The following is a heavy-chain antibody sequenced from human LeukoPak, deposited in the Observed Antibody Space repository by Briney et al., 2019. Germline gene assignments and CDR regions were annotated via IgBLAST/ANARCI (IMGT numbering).Heavy chain of an antibody. CDR1: GFTFSNYA. CDR2: ISGSGGST. CDR3: AKGDYYDSSGHIDY. D-gene: IGHD3-22*01. V-gene: IGHV3-23*01. Sequence: GGSLRLSCAASGFTFSNYAMTWVRQAPGKGLEWVSAISGSGGSTYYADSVKGRFTISRDNSKNTLYLQMNSLRAEDTAVYYCAKGDYYDSSGHIDYWGQGTLVTVSS. J-gene: IGHJ4*02.